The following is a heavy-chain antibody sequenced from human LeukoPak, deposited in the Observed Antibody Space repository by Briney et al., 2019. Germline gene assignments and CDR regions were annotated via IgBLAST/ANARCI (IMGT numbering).Heavy chain of an antibody. Sequence: PSGTLSLTCTVSGGSIRSSYYYWGWIRQPPGKGLEWIGSIYDSGSTYYNPSLKSRVTISVDTSKNQFSLKLSSVTAADTAVYYCARAHYYDSSGLDAFDIWGQGTLVTVSS. D-gene: IGHD3-22*01. CDR3: ARAHYYDSSGLDAFDI. V-gene: IGHV4-39*01. CDR1: GGSIRSSYYY. CDR2: IYDSGST. J-gene: IGHJ3*02.